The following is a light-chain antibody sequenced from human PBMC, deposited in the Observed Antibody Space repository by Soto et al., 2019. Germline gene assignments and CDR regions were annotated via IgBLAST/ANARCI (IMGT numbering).Light chain of an antibody. CDR1: NSDVGGYNF. J-gene: IGLJ3*02. V-gene: IGLV2-11*01. Sequence: QSALTQPRSVSGSPGQSVTISCTGTNSDVGGYNFVYWYQQHADKATKLMIYDVNKRPSVVPDRFSGSKSGNTAPLSISGLQAEEEADYYCYSYAGSSTLVFGGGTKLTVL. CDR3: YSYAGSSTLV. CDR2: DVN.